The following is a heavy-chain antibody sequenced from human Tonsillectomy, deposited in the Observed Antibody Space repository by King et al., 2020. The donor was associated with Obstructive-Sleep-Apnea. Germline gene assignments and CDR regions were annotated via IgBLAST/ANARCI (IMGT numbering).Heavy chain of an antibody. D-gene: IGHD2-2*01. Sequence: VQLQESGPGLVKPSETLSLTCTVSGGSISSDYWSWIRQPPGKGLEWIGFIYYSGSTNYNPSLKSRVTISVDTSKNQFSLKLSSVIAADTAVYYCAGRQDPRGDIVVVPAAMSPQENFYYGMDVWGQGTTVTVSS. CDR3: AGRQDPRGDIVVVPAAMSPQENFYYGMDV. J-gene: IGHJ6*02. CDR1: GGSISSDY. V-gene: IGHV4-59*08. CDR2: IYYSGST.